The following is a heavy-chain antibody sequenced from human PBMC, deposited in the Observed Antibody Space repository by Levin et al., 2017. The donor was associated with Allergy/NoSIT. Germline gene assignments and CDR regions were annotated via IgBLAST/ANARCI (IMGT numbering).Heavy chain of an antibody. CDR3: ASRLGYCSSTSCYRGMDV. J-gene: IGHJ6*04. Sequence: GESLKISCAASGFTVSSNYMSWVRQAPGKGLEWVSVIYSGGSTYYADSVKGRFTISRDNSKDTLYLQMNSLRAEDTAVYYCASRLGYCSSTSCYRGMDVWGKGTTVTVSS. CDR1: GFTVSSNY. CDR2: IYSGGST. V-gene: IGHV3-53*01. D-gene: IGHD2-2*01.